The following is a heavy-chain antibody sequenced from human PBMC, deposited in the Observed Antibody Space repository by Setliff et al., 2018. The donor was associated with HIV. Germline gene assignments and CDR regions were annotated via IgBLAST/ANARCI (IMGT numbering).Heavy chain of an antibody. J-gene: IGHJ3*02. CDR1: GYTFSSYD. Sequence: ASVKVSCKASGYTFSSYDINWVRQATGQGLEWMGWMNPNSGNTGYAQKFQGRVTMTRDTSISTAYMELNNLKFEDTAVYYCARGHAPDAFDIWGQGTMVTVSS. CDR3: ARGHAPDAFDI. V-gene: IGHV1-8*02. CDR2: MNPNSGNT.